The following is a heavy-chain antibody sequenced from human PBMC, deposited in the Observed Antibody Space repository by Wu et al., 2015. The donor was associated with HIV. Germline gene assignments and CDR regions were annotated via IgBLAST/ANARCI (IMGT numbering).Heavy chain of an antibody. Sequence: QVQLLQSGAEVKKPGSSVKVSCKAAGDTFFRSYGFSWVRQAPGQGLEWMGGVVPIFGTPNYAQKFQGRVTITADDSTRTAYLDLATLSSEDTAVYYCARGSVEVHGTDYYYYYMDVWGKGTTVTVSS. V-gene: IGHV1-69*12. D-gene: IGHD3-22*01. J-gene: IGHJ6*03. CDR1: GDTFFRSYG. CDR3: ARGSVEVHGTDYYYYYMDV. CDR2: VVPIFGTP.